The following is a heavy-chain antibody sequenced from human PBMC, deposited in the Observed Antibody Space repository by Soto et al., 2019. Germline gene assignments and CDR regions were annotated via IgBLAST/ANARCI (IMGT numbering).Heavy chain of an antibody. Sequence: GGSLRLSCAASGFTFSSYGMHWVRQAPGKGLEWVAVISYDGSNKYYADSVKGRFTISRDNSKNTLYLQMNSLRAEDTAVYYCAKDDGLDQELPGGNNLDYWGQGTLVTVSS. D-gene: IGHD6-19*01. CDR3: AKDDGLDQELPGGNNLDY. CDR1: GFTFSSYG. J-gene: IGHJ4*02. CDR2: ISYDGSNK. V-gene: IGHV3-30*18.